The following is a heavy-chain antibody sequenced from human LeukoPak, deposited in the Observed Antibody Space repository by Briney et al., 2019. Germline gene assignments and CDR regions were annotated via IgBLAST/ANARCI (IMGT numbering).Heavy chain of an antibody. CDR2: IYYSGST. CDR1: GGSISSYD. Sequence: TSETLSLTCTGSGGSISSYDWSWIRQPPGKGLGWIGYIYYSGSTNYNPSLKSRVTISVDTSKNQFSLKLSSVTAADTAVYYCARGRYSSYYGMDVWGQGTTVTVSS. V-gene: IGHV4-59*01. D-gene: IGHD1-14*01. J-gene: IGHJ6*02. CDR3: ARGRYSSYYGMDV.